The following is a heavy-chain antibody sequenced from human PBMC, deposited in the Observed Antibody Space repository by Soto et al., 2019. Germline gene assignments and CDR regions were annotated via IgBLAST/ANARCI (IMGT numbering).Heavy chain of an antibody. CDR1: GVPFSSYA. D-gene: IGHD6-19*01. Sequence: QVHLVQSGAEVKKPGSSVKVSCKASGVPFSSYAISWVRQAPGQGLEWMGGIIPIFGTANYAQKFQDRVTITADESTSTAYMELSSLTSEDTAMYYCARGSHSPGIAVAGYYYWGQGTLVTVSS. CDR2: IIPIFGTA. J-gene: IGHJ4*02. CDR3: ARGSHSPGIAVAGYYY. V-gene: IGHV1-69*01.